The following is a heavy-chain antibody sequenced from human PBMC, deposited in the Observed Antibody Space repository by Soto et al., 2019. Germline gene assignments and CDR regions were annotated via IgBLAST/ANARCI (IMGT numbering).Heavy chain of an antibody. CDR1: GFSLSTSGVG. Sequence: SGPTLVKPTPTLKLTCTFSGFSLSTSGVGVGWIRQPPGKALEWLALIYWDDDKRYSPSLKSRLTITKDTSKNQVVLTMTNMDPVDTATYYCAQIQYDYDPYYYYYMDVWGKGTTVTVSS. D-gene: IGHD4-17*01. CDR2: IYWDDDK. CDR3: AQIQYDYDPYYYYYMDV. V-gene: IGHV2-5*02. J-gene: IGHJ6*03.